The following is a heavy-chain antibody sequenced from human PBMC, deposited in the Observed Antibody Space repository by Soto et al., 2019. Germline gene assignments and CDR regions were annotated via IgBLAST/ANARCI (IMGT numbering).Heavy chain of an antibody. CDR2: ISSDSSST. CDR3: ARAPDQSGVL. V-gene: IGHV3-48*01. J-gene: IGHJ4*02. Sequence: GGSLRLSCAASGFTFSSYDMNWVRQAPGKGLEWLSYISSDSSSTYYADSVKGRFTISRDDARNSLYLQMNSLRAEDTAVYYCARAPDQSGVLWGQGTLVTVSS. CDR1: GFTFSSYD. D-gene: IGHD2-2*01.